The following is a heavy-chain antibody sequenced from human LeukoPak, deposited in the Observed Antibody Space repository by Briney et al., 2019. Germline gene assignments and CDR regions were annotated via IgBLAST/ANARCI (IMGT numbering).Heavy chain of an antibody. CDR1: GFTFSNAW. J-gene: IGHJ4*02. D-gene: IGHD6-19*01. V-gene: IGHV3-30*18. CDR3: AKRGVAGTSSLDY. CDR2: ISYDGSNK. Sequence: QTGGSLRLSCAASGFTFSNAWMSWVRQAPGKGLEWVAVISYDGSNKYYADSVKGRFTISRDNSKNTLYLQMNSLRAEDTAVYYCAKRGVAGTSSLDYWGQGTLVTVSS.